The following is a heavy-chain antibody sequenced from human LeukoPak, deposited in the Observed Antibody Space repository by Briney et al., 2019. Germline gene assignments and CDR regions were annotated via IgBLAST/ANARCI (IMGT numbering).Heavy chain of an antibody. CDR3: AKRVSKPYYYLDV. V-gene: IGHV3-53*01. D-gene: IGHD5/OR15-5a*01. J-gene: IGHJ6*03. CDR1: GFTVSSNS. CDR2: IYSGGNT. Sequence: GGSLRLSCTVSGFTVSSNSMSWVRQAPGKGLEWVSFIYSGGNTHYSDSVKGRFTISRDNSKNTVYLQINSLSAEDAAVYFCAKRVSKPYYYLDVWGKGTTVTVSS.